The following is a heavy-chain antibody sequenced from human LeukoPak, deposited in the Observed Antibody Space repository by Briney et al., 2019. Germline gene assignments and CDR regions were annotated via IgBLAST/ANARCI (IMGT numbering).Heavy chain of an antibody. D-gene: IGHD4-17*01. CDR3: ARSGDYLYFLSP. J-gene: IGHJ5*02. CDR2: IKHSGST. Sequence: SETLSLTCAVYGGSFSGYYWTWIRQPPGKGLEWIGEIKHSGSTKYNPSLKSRVTISADTSKNQFYLKLSSVTAADTAVYYCARSGDYLYFLSPCCQGALVTVSS. V-gene: IGHV4-34*01. CDR1: GGSFSGYY.